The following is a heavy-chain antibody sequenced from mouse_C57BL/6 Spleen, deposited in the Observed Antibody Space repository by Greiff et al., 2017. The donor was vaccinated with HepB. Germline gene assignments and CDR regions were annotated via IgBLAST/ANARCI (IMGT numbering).Heavy chain of an antibody. CDR2: IDPSDSET. J-gene: IGHJ3*01. CDR1: GYTFTSYW. CDR3: ARGDFSWFAY. Sequence: QVHVKQPGAELVRPGSSVKLSCKASGYTFTSYWMHWVKQRPIQGLEWIGNIDPSDSETHYNQKFKDKATLTVDKSSSTAYMQLSSLPSEDSAVYYCARGDFSWFAYWGQGTLVTVSA. V-gene: IGHV1-52*01.